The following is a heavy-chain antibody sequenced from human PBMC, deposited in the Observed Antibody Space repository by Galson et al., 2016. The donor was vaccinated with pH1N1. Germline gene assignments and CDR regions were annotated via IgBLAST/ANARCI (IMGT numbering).Heavy chain of an antibody. J-gene: IGHJ6*02. CDR2: ISWSRGSI. D-gene: IGHD3-10*01. CDR1: GFTFDDYA. Sequence: SLRLSCAASGFTFDDYAMHWVRQAPGKGLEWVSGISWSRGSIAYADSVKGRFTISRDNAKNSLYLQMNSLRAEDTAFYYCAKDLWRGAYGDFYGMDVWGQGTTVTVSS. CDR3: AKDLWRGAYGDFYGMDV. V-gene: IGHV3-9*01.